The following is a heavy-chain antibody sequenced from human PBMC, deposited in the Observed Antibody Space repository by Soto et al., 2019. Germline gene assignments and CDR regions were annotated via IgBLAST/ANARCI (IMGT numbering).Heavy chain of an antibody. V-gene: IGHV4-61*01. CDR3: ARQRVLPAQYYFDS. CDR2: ILDSGTT. Sequence: SETLSLTCFVSGGSVSRGSYYWTWIRQPPGKGLEWIGYILDSGTTDYNPSLKSRVTMSVDTSKNQFSLNLRSVTAADTAVYYCARQRVLPAQYYFDSWGQGVVVTVSS. D-gene: IGHD6-13*01. CDR1: GGSVSRGSYY. J-gene: IGHJ4*02.